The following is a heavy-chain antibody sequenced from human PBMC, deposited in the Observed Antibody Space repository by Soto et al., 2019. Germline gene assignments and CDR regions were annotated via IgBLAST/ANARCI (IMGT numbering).Heavy chain of an antibody. CDR1: GFTFDDYA. CDR3: GKKGGGGIVVVTNFDY. Sequence: QPGGSLRLSCAASGFTFDDYAMHWVRQAPGKGLEWVSGISWNSGSIGYADSVKGRFTISRDNAKNSLYLQMNSLRAEDTALYYCGKKGGGGIVVVTNFDYWGQGTLVTVSS. D-gene: IGHD3-22*01. J-gene: IGHJ4*02. V-gene: IGHV3-9*01. CDR2: ISWNSGSI.